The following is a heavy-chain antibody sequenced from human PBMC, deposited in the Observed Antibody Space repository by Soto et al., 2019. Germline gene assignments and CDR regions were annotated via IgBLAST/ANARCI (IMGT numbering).Heavy chain of an antibody. CDR3: VRRGTATWRFDP. V-gene: IGHV3-73*01. J-gene: IGHJ5*02. CDR1: GFTFSDSV. D-gene: IGHD2-21*02. CDR2: IRAKVKNYAT. Sequence: EVQLVESGGGLVQPGGSLRLSCVASGFTFSDSVIHWVRQASGKGLEWVGRIRAKVKNYATAYSASVKGRFSTSRDDSTNTAYLQMNSLKMEDTAVYYCVRRGTATWRFDPWGQGTLVIVSS.